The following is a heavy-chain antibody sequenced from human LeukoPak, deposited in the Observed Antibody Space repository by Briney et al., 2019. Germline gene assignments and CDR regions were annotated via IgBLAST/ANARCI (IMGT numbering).Heavy chain of an antibody. D-gene: IGHD5-18*01. CDR3: AKGAASRGYTYVAN. Sequence: GGSLRLSCAASAFTFRPYAMICVRQAPGKGLEWVSTVSGSGGSTYYADSVKGRFTISRDNSNNTLYLEMNSLRAEDTAVYYCAKGAASRGYTYVANWGQGTLVTVSS. J-gene: IGHJ4*02. CDR2: VSGSGGST. CDR1: AFTFRPYA. V-gene: IGHV3-23*01.